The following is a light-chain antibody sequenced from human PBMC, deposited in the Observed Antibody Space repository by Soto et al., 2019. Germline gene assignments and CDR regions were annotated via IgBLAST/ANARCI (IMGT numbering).Light chain of an antibody. CDR2: KAS. CDR3: QQYNNYPWT. Sequence: DIPMTQSPSTLSASVGDRVTTTCRASQSISSWLAWYQQKPGKAPKLLIYKASSLESGVPSRFSGSASGTEFTLTISSLQPDDFATYYCQQYNNYPWTFGQGTKVEIK. J-gene: IGKJ1*01. V-gene: IGKV1-5*03. CDR1: QSISSW.